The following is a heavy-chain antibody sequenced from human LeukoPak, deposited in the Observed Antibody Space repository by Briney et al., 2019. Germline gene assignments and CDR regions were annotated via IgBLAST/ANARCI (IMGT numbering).Heavy chain of an antibody. V-gene: IGHV1-3*01. Sequence: ASVKVSCKASGYTFTSYAMHWVRQAPGQRLEWMGWINAGNGNTKYSQKFQGRVTITRDTSASTAYMELSSLRSEDTAVYYCARDAHDYGDYVFDYWGQGTLVIVSS. CDR3: ARDAHDYGDYVFDY. D-gene: IGHD4-17*01. J-gene: IGHJ4*02. CDR2: INAGNGNT. CDR1: GYTFTSYA.